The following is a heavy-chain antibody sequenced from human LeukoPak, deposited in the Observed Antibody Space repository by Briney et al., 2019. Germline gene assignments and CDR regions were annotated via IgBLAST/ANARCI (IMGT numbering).Heavy chain of an antibody. J-gene: IGHJ3*02. D-gene: IGHD3-22*01. CDR3: ARGPYSYDSSGAFGI. Sequence: SQTLSLTCTVSGDSISSGDYYRSWIRQPAGKGLEWIGRISSSGSTNYNPSLKSRVTISVDTSKNQFSLKLSSVTAADTAVYFCARGPYSYDSSGAFGIWGQGTMVTVSS. CDR2: ISSSGST. CDR1: GDSISSGDYY. V-gene: IGHV4-61*02.